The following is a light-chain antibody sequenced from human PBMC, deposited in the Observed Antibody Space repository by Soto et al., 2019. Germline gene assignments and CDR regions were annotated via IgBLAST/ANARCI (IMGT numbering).Light chain of an antibody. CDR1: KIGSKS. V-gene: IGLV3-21*02. Sequence: SYELTQPPSVSVAPGQTARITCGGNKIGSKSVHWYQQKPGQAPVLVVYDDSDRPSGIPERFSGSNSGNTATLTISRVEAGDEADYYCQVWDSSSDPHVVFGGGTKVTVL. J-gene: IGLJ2*01. CDR3: QVWDSSSDPHVV. CDR2: DDS.